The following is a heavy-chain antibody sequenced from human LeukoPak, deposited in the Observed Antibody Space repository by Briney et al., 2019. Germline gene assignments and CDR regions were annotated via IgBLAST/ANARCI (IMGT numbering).Heavy chain of an antibody. Sequence: SETLSLTCTVSGGSISSYYWSWIRQPPGKGLEWIGYIYYSGSTNYNPSLKSRVTISVDTSKNQLSLKLSSVTAADTAVYYCACTQPHYYDILTGYAFDIWGQGTMVTVSS. D-gene: IGHD3-9*01. CDR1: GGSISSYY. J-gene: IGHJ3*02. CDR3: ACTQPHYYDILTGYAFDI. V-gene: IGHV4-59*01. CDR2: IYYSGST.